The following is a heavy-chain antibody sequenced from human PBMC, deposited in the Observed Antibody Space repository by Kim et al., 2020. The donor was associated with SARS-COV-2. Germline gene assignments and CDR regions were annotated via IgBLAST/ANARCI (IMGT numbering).Heavy chain of an antibody. V-gene: IGHV3-23*01. Sequence: ESVKGRLTISRDKSKNTLYLKMNSLRAEDTAVYYCAKDKRYGSGSYFDYWGQGTLVTVSS. D-gene: IGHD3-10*01. J-gene: IGHJ4*02. CDR3: AKDKRYGSGSYFDY.